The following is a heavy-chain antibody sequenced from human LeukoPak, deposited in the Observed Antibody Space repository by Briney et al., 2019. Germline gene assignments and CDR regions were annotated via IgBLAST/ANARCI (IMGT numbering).Heavy chain of an antibody. CDR3: ARDKNTYDYVWGSYRYTLFDY. D-gene: IGHD3-16*02. CDR1: GFTFSSYW. V-gene: IGHV3-7*01. J-gene: IGHJ4*02. CDR2: IKQDGSEK. Sequence: GGSLRLSCAASGFTFSSYWMSWVRQAPGKGLEWVANIKQDGSEKYYVDSVKGRFTISRGNAKNSLYLQMNSLRAEDTAVYYCARDKNTYDYVWGSYRYTLFDYWGQGTLVTVSS.